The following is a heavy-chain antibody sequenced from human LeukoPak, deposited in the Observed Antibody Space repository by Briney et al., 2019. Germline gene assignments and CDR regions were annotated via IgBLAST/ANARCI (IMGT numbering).Heavy chain of an antibody. J-gene: IGHJ3*02. CDR3: ARKKPSGWNGYAFDI. Sequence: ASVKVSCKASGYTFSGFYIHWVRQAPGQGLEWMGWISPNSGGTNYAQKFQGRVTMTRDTSISTAYMELSRLRSDDTAVYYCARKKPSGWNGYAFDIWGQGTMVTVSS. V-gene: IGHV1-2*02. D-gene: IGHD6-19*01. CDR2: ISPNSGGT. CDR1: GYTFSGFY.